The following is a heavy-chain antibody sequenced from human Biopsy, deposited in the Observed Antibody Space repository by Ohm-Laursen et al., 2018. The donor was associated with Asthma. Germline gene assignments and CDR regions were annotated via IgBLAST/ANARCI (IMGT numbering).Heavy chain of an antibody. V-gene: IGHV3-30*03. D-gene: IGHD3-22*01. Sequence: SLRLSCSASGFSFSNFGMHWVRQAPGKGLEWVAVISFDGSNEDYADSVKGRFTISRDNSKNTLFLEMNSLRPEDTAVYYCARGDSSNWSHYYFDYWGQGTLVTVSS. CDR1: GFSFSNFG. CDR3: ARGDSSNWSHYYFDY. J-gene: IGHJ4*02. CDR2: ISFDGSNE.